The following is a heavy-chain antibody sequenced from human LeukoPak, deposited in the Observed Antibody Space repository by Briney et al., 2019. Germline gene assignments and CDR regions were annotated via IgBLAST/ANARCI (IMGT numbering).Heavy chain of an antibody. Sequence: SETLSLTCTVSGGSISSYYWSWIRQPAGKGLEWIGRIYTSGSTNYNPSLKSRVTMSVDTSKNQFSLRLSSVNAADTAVYFCAREGTSGGLNWLGPWGQGTLVTVSS. CDR1: GGSISSYY. CDR2: IYTSGST. V-gene: IGHV4-4*07. J-gene: IGHJ5*02. CDR3: AREGTSGGLNWLGP. D-gene: IGHD3-10*01.